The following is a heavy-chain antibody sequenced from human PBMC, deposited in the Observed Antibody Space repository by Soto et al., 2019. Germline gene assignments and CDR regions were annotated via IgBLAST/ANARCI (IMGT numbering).Heavy chain of an antibody. CDR3: ARPLQLAVSGFDP. J-gene: IGHJ5*02. Sequence: SSETLSLTCAVSGDSISSSSYYWAWIRQPPGKGLGWIGSIHYRANSYYSPSLKSRITISVDTSKNQISLRLSSVTAADTAVYYCARPLQLAVSGFDPWGQGTLVTVSS. V-gene: IGHV4-39*01. CDR1: GDSISSSSYY. CDR2: IHYRANS. D-gene: IGHD3-3*02.